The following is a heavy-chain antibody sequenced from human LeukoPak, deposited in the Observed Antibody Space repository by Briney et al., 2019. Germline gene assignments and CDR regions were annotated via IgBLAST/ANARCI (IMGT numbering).Heavy chain of an antibody. V-gene: IGHV4-39*02. CDR1: GGSISSSDYY. CDR2: IYYGGST. J-gene: IGHJ3*02. D-gene: IGHD3-22*01. Sequence: SSETLSHTCTVSGGSISSSDYYWGWIRQPPGKGLEWIGSIYYGGSTFYNPSLKSRVTISVDTSKNHFSLKLTSVTAADTAVYYCARERHYYDSSGYYMGAFDIWGQGTMVTVSS. CDR3: ARERHYYDSSGYYMGAFDI.